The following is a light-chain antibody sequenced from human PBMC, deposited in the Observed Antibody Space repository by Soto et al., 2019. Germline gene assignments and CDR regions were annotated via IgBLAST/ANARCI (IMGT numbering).Light chain of an antibody. CDR2: GAS. CDR3: QQYVSSPPSYT. J-gene: IGKJ2*01. CDR1: QSLTSSY. V-gene: IGKV3-20*01. Sequence: EIVLTQSPGTLSLSPGERATLSCRASQSLTSSYLAWYQQKPGQAPRLLIYGASSRATGIPDRFSGSGSGTDFTLTISRLEPEAFAVYYCQQYVSSPPSYTFGQGTKLEIK.